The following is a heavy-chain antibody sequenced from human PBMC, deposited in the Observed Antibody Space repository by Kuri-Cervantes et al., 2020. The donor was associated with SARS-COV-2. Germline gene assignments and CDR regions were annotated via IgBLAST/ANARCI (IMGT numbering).Heavy chain of an antibody. Sequence: SVKVSCKASVGTFSSYSVNWVRQAPGQGLGWMGRVIPTFDTTTYAQKFQGRVIFTADESSSTAYMEVNSLTSEDTAVYSCARSQGYCTANSCSWNWFDPWGQGTQVTGSS. CDR2: VIPTFDTT. V-gene: IGHV1-69*13. D-gene: IGHD2-8*02. CDR3: ARSQGYCTANSCSWNWFDP. J-gene: IGHJ5*02. CDR1: VGTFSSYS.